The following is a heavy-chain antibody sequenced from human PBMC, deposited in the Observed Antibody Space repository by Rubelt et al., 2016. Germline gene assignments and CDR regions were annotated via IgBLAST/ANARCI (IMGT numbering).Heavy chain of an antibody. Sequence: SGSTNYNPSLKSRVTISVDTSKNQFSLKLSSVTAADTAVYYCARGAGIAAAYDAFDIWGQGTMVTVSS. V-gene: IGHV4-59*09. D-gene: IGHD6-13*01. CDR3: ARGAGIAAAYDAFDI. J-gene: IGHJ3*02. CDR2: SGST.